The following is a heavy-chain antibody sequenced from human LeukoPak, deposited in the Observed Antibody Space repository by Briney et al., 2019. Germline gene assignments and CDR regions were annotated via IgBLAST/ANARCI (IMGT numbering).Heavy chain of an antibody. CDR3: ARSPYDSSGYPLGLDY. CDR1: GVSISSYY. V-gene: IGHV4-59*01. D-gene: IGHD3-22*01. CDR2: IYYSGST. Sequence: TPSETLSLTCTVSGVSISSYYWSWIRQPPGKGLEWIGYIYYSGSTNYNPSLKSRVTISVDTSKNQFSLKLSSVTAADTAVYYCARSPYDSSGYPLGLDYWGQGTLVTVSS. J-gene: IGHJ4*02.